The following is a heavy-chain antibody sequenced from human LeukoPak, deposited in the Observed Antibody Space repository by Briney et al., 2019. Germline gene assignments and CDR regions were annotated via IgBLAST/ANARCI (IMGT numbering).Heavy chain of an antibody. Sequence: GGSLRLSCAASGFSLSTHGMHWVRQAPGKGLEWVAGMWYDGTREDYADSVKGRFTVSRDLSKNTLNLQMNSLRVEDTAMFYCARDLSYGSLDFRGQGTLVTVSS. J-gene: IGHJ4*02. V-gene: IGHV3-33*01. CDR1: GFSLSTHG. CDR2: MWYDGTRE. D-gene: IGHD1-26*01. CDR3: ARDLSYGSLDF.